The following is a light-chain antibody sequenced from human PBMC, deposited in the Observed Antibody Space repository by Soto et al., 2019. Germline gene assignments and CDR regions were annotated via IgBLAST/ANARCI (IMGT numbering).Light chain of an antibody. J-gene: IGKJ1*01. CDR1: QSLLHTDGYNY. V-gene: IGKV2-28*01. Sequence: IVMTQSPLSLPVTPGEPASISCRSSQSLLHTDGYNYLDWFLQKPGQSPQLLIYVASNRASGVPDRFSGSGSGTACTLKISRVEAEDVGVYYCMQSLQAPRTFGQGTKVEI. CDR3: MQSLQAPRT. CDR2: VAS.